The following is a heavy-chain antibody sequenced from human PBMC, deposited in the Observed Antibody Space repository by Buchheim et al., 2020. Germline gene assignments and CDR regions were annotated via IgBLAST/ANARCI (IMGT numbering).Heavy chain of an antibody. J-gene: IGHJ4*02. V-gene: IGHV3-48*03. CDR3: ARETTNCGGDCYDY. CDR2: ITESGSAI. CDR1: GFTFSNYE. Sequence: EVQLLESGGGLVQPGQSLRLSCVASGFTFSNYEFNWVRQAPGKGLEWISYITESGSAIFYADSVKGRFTVSRDNAKNSLYLQMNNLRAEDTALYYCARETTNCGGDCYDYWGQGTL. D-gene: IGHD2-21*01.